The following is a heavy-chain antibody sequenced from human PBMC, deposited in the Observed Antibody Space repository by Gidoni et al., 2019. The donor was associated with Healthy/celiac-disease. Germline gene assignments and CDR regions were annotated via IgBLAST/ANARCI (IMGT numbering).Heavy chain of an antibody. CDR2: IYYSGST. CDR3: ARGDYYDSSGYH. D-gene: IGHD3-22*01. V-gene: IGHV4-31*03. CDR1: GGSNCRGGYY. J-gene: IGHJ5*02. Sequence: QLQLQESRTGLVKPSQTLYLSCTVSGGSNCRGGYYWSWLRQHPGKGLEWIGYIYYSGSTYYIPSIKSRVTISVDTSKNQFSLKLSAVTSADTAVYYCARGDYYDSSGYHWGQGTLVTVSS.